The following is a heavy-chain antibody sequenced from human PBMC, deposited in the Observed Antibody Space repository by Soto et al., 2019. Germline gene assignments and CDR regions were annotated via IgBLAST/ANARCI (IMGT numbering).Heavy chain of an antibody. V-gene: IGHV4-4*07. CDR2: IFSSGST. CDR3: AREWSYSAYNFVNVIQLWSFDF. CDR1: GGSINTFY. D-gene: IGHD5-12*01. J-gene: IGHJ4*02. Sequence: QVRLQESGPGLLKPSETLSLTCTVSGGSINTFYWSWVRQPAGKGLEWIGRIFSSGSTSFNPSLEVGVAMAVDTYMNHFSLTLRLVTAAVMTVYSCAREWSYSAYNFVNVIQLWSFDFWGQGALATASS.